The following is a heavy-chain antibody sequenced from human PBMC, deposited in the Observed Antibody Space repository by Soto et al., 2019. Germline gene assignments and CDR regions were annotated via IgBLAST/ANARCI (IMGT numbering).Heavy chain of an antibody. J-gene: IGHJ4*02. CDR3: ARDNSAANGVLDH. CDR1: GYTFTNYY. Sequence: GASVKVSCKASGYTFTNYYLHWVRQASGQGLEWVGMINPSARSASYAQKLRGRLTMDRDTSTTTVYMELSRLTSEDTAVYYCARDNSAANGVLDHWGLGTLVTVSS. V-gene: IGHV1-46*04. D-gene: IGHD1-1*01. CDR2: INPSARSA.